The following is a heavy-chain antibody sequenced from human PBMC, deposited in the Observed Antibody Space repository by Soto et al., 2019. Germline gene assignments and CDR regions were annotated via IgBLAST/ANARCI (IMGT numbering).Heavy chain of an antibody. CDR3: ARYVEMATITDFYRFDY. Sequence: SETLSLTCTVSGGSISSTSYYWGWIRQPPGKGLEWIGSIYYSGSTYYNPSLKSRVTISVDTSKNQFSLKLSSVTAADTAVYYCARYVEMATITDFYRFDYWGQGTLVTVSS. CDR1: GGSISSTSYY. D-gene: IGHD5-12*01. V-gene: IGHV4-39*01. CDR2: IYYSGST. J-gene: IGHJ4*02.